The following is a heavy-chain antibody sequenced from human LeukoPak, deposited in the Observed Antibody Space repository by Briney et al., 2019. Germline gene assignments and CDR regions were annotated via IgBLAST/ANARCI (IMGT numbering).Heavy chain of an antibody. J-gene: IGHJ4*02. D-gene: IGHD3-16*02. CDR2: MNPNRGNT. CDR1: GCTFTSYD. Sequence: ASVKVSCTASGCTFTSYDINWVRQATGQGLEWMGWMNPNRGNTGYAQKFQGRVTMTRNTSISTAYMELSSLRSEDTAVYYCARTIGDYVWGSYRYFTFDYFDYWGQGTLVTVSS. CDR3: ARTIGDYVWGSYRYFTFDYFDY. V-gene: IGHV1-8*01.